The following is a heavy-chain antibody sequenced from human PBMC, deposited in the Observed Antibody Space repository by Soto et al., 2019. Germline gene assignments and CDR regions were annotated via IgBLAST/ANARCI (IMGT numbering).Heavy chain of an antibody. J-gene: IGHJ6*02. Sequence: PSETLSLTCTVSGGSISSYYWSWIRQPAGKGLEWIGRIYTSGSTNYNPSLKSRVTMSVDTSKNQFSLKLSSVTAADTAVYYCARDAPVESRVPNSMDVWGQGTTVTVLL. CDR3: ARDAPVESRVPNSMDV. V-gene: IGHV4-4*07. D-gene: IGHD2-15*01. CDR2: IYTSGST. CDR1: GGSISSYY.